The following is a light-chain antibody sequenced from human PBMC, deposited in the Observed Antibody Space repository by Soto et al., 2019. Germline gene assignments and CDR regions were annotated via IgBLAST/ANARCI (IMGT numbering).Light chain of an antibody. Sequence: IQLTQTPSTLSASIGDRVTINCRASQSLSSWLAWYQQKPGKAPKLLIYKASTLKSGVPSRLSGSGSGTEFTLTISSLQPDDFATYYCQHYNSYSEAVGPVTKVEIK. CDR1: QSLSSW. CDR3: QHYNSYSEA. CDR2: KAS. V-gene: IGKV1-5*03. J-gene: IGKJ1*01.